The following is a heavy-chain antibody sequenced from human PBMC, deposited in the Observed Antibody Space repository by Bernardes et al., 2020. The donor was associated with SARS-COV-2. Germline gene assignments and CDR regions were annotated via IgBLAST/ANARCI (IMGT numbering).Heavy chain of an antibody. CDR1: GYTFSGYY. J-gene: IGHJ6*02. CDR2: INPNSGDT. V-gene: IGHV1-2*02. CDR3: SSRGIDYYYAMDV. Sequence: ASVKVSCKASGYTFSGYYMHWVRQAPGQGLEWMGWINPNSGDTKYAVKFQDRFVMTRDTSISTAYMELSRLRSDDTAVYYCSSRGIDYYYAMDVWGQGTTVTVSS.